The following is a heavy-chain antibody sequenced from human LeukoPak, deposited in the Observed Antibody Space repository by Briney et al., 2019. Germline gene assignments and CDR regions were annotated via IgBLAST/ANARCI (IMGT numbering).Heavy chain of an antibody. V-gene: IGHV1-2*02. CDR2: INPNSGGT. D-gene: IGHD2-2*02. CDR1: GYTFTGYY. J-gene: IGHJ4*02. Sequence: ASVKVSCKASGYTFTGYYMHWVRQAPGQGLEWMGWINPNSGGTNYAQKFQGRVTMTRDTSISTAYMELSRLRSDDTAVYYCARVPRYCSSTSCYSFDYWGQGTLVTVSS. CDR3: ARVPRYCSSTSCYSFDY.